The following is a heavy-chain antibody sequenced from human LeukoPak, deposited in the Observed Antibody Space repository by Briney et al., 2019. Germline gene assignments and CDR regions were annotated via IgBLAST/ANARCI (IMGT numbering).Heavy chain of an antibody. CDR2: IKQDGSEK. D-gene: IGHD2-8*01. V-gene: IGHV3-7*04. CDR3: ARDNGFYFDY. Sequence: PGESLRLSCAVSGFTLSNAWMGWVRQAPGKGLEWVANIKQDGSEKYYVDSVKGRFTISRDNAKNSLYLQMNSLRAEDTALYYCARDNGFYFDYWGQGTLVTVSS. J-gene: IGHJ4*02. CDR1: GFTLSNAW.